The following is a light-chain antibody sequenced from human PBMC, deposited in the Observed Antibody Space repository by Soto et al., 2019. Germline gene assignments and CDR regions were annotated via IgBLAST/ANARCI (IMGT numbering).Light chain of an antibody. CDR3: QVWDSSSDHPGWV. CDR1: NIGSKS. Sequence: SYELTQPPAVSVGRGQTARITCGGNNIGSKSVHWYQQKPGQAPVLVVYDDSDRPSGIPVRFSGYNSGNTATLTISRVEAGDEADYYCQVWDSSSDHPGWVFGGGTQLTVL. V-gene: IGLV3-21*02. J-gene: IGLJ3*02. CDR2: DDS.